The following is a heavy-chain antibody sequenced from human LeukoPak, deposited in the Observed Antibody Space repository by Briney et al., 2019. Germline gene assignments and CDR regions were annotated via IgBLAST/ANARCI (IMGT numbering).Heavy chain of an antibody. V-gene: IGHV4-61*01. D-gene: IGHD3-3*01. J-gene: IGHJ3*02. Sequence: PSETLSLTCTVSGGSVSSGSYYRSWIRQPPGKGLEWIGYIYYSGSTNYNPSLKSRVTISVDTSKNQFSLKLSSVTAADTAVYYCARDRAYYDFWSGYYSQNAFDIWGQGTMVTVSS. CDR1: GGSVSSGSYY. CDR2: IYYSGST. CDR3: ARDRAYYDFWSGYYSQNAFDI.